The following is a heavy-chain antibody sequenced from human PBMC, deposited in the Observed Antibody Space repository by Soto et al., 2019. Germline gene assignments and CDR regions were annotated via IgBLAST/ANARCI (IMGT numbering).Heavy chain of an antibody. CDR1: GFTFDSYA. V-gene: IGHV3-23*01. J-gene: IGHJ4*02. CDR3: AKDRLTVLGVVVTFED. CDR2: LSGSGYQT. D-gene: IGHD3-3*01. Sequence: EVQLLESGGGLVQPGGSLRLSCATDGFTFDSYAMHWVRQAPGKGLEWVSSLSGSGYQTYYADSVKGRLTISRDRSKNTGYLQMNRLRAEDTAVYFCAKDRLTVLGVVVTFEDWGRGTLVTVAS.